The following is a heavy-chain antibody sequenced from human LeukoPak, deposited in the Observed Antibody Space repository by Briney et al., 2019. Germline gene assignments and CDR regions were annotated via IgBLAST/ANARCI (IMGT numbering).Heavy chain of an antibody. CDR1: GGSISSSSYY. CDR3: AREETDYDILSLFDY. Sequence: SETLSLTCTVSGGSISSSSYYWGWIRQPPGKGLEWIGSIYYSGSTYYNPSLKSRVTISVDTSKNQFSLKLSSVTAADTAVYYCAREETDYDILSLFDYWGQGTLVTVSS. CDR2: IYYSGST. J-gene: IGHJ4*02. D-gene: IGHD3-9*01. V-gene: IGHV4-39*07.